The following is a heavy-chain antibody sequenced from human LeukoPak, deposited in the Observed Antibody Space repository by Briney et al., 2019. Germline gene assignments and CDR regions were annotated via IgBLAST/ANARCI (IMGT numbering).Heavy chain of an antibody. CDR3: ARWMSSSGYPGWFDP. CDR2: IYPDDSDT. J-gene: IGHJ5*02. CDR1: GYRFTNYW. Sequence: GESLKISCEVSGYRFTNYWIGWVRQMPGKGLEWMGIIYPDDSDTRYSPSFQGQVTISADKSISTAYLQWSSLKASDTAMYYCARWMSSSGYPGWFDPWGQGTLVTVSS. D-gene: IGHD3-22*01. V-gene: IGHV5-51*01.